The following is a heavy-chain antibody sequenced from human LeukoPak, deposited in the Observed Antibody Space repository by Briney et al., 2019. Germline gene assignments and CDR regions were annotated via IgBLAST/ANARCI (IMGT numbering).Heavy chain of an antibody. CDR3: ARHDSGGYYDSWADSWCDY. Sequence: SETLSLTCTVSGGSISSGDYYWSWIRQPPGKGLEWIGYIYYSGSTYYNPSLKSRVTISVDTSKNQFSLKLSSVTAADTAVYYCARHDSGGYYDSWADSWCDYWGQGTLVTVSS. D-gene: IGHD3-22*01. J-gene: IGHJ4*02. CDR2: IYYSGST. CDR1: GGSISSGDYY. V-gene: IGHV4-30-4*08.